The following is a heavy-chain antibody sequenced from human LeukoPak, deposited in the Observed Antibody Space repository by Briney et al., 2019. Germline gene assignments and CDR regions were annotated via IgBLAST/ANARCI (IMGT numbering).Heavy chain of an antibody. Sequence: GGSLRLSCAASGFTFSTYSMNWVRQAPGKGLEWVSCITSSSSNIYYVDSVKGRFTISRDNAKNSLFPQMNSLRAEDTAVYYCATGGTYDIVVVPTDLLIDYWGQGTLVTVSS. J-gene: IGHJ4*02. CDR2: ITSSSSNI. D-gene: IGHD2-2*01. V-gene: IGHV3-21*01. CDR3: ATGGTYDIVVVPTDLLIDY. CDR1: GFTFSTYS.